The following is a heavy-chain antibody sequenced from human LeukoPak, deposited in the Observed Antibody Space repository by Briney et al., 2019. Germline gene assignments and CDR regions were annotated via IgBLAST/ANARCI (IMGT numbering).Heavy chain of an antibody. J-gene: IGHJ4*02. CDR1: GYTFTSYG. D-gene: IGHD3-22*01. V-gene: IGHV1-2*02. Sequence: ASVKVSCKASGYTFTSYGISWVRQAPGQGLEWMGWINPNSGGTNYAQKFQGRVTMTRDTSISTAYMELSRLRSDDTAVYYCARPYYYDSSGYWDWGQGTLVTVSS. CDR2: INPNSGGT. CDR3: ARPYYYDSSGYWD.